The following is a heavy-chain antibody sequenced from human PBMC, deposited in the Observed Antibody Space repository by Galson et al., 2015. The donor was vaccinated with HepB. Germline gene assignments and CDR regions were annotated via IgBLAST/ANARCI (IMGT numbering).Heavy chain of an antibody. CDR1: GYIFSGYY. CDR3: ARGWGWLPES. V-gene: IGHV1-2*06. J-gene: IGHJ5*02. CDR2: IDPNSGGT. Sequence: SVKVSCKASGYIFSGYYMNWVRQAPGQGLEWMGRIDPNSGGTTYAQNFQGRVTMTRDTSITTAHMELRRLSSVTAADTAVYYCARGWGWLPESWGQGTLVTVSS. D-gene: IGHD2-15*01.